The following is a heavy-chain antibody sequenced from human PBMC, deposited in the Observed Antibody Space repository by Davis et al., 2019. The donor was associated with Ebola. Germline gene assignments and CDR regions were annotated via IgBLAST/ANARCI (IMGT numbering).Heavy chain of an antibody. J-gene: IGHJ4*02. D-gene: IGHD5-12*01. CDR1: GFTFSTYA. CDR2: GGSGGST. CDR3: AKQRGYGYPAYYFDY. V-gene: IGHV3-23*01. Sequence: PGGSLRLSCAASGFTFSTYAVSWVRQAPGKGLEWVSTGGSGGSTYYVDSVKGRFTISRDNSKSNLYLQMNSLRAGDTAVYYCAKQRGYGYPAYYFDYWGQGTLVTVSS.